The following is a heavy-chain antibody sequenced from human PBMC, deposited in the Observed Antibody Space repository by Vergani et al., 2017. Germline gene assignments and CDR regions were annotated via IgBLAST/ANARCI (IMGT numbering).Heavy chain of an antibody. CDR1: GFTFSSYA. V-gene: IGHV3-23*01. Sequence: EVQLLESGGGLVQPGGSLRLSCAASGFTFSSYAMSWVRQAPGKGLEWVSAISGSGGSTYYADSVKGRFTISRDNSKNTLYLQMNSLRAEDTAVYYCAVDVWSGYYIFGSDYWGQGTLVTVSS. CDR2: ISGSGGST. J-gene: IGHJ4*02. D-gene: IGHD3-3*01. CDR3: AVDVWSGYYIFGSDY.